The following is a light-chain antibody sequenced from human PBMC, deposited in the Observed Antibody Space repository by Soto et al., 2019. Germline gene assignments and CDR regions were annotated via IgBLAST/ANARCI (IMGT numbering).Light chain of an antibody. Sequence: DIVMTQSPDSLAVSLGERATINCKSSRSVLYRSNTRNYLAWYQQKPGQPPKMVIYWASTRESGVPGRFSGSGSGTDFTLTISGLQAEDVAVYYCQQYYSSPPTFGPGTKVEIK. J-gene: IGKJ3*01. V-gene: IGKV4-1*01. CDR3: QQYYSSPPT. CDR2: WAS. CDR1: RSVLYRSNTRNY.